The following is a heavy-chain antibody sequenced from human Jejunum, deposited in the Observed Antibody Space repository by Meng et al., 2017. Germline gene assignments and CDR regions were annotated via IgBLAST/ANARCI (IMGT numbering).Heavy chain of an antibody. J-gene: IGHJ5*02. CDR1: GGSISSNNYN. D-gene: IGHD3-10*01. CDR2: IYHSGTI. V-gene: IGHV4-39*07. CDR3: ARDGGYGSGSYRFDP. Sequence: GSLRLSCTVSGGSISSNNYNWGWIRQPPGKGLEWIGSIYHSGTIYYNPSLKSRVTILIDTSKNQFSLRLNSVTAADTAVYYCARDGGYGSGSYRFDPWGQGTLVTVS.